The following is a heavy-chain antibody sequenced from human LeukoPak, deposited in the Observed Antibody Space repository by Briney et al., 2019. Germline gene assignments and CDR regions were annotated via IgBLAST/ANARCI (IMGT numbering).Heavy chain of an antibody. CDR1: GGTFSSYA. CDR2: IIPIFGTA. D-gene: IGHD2-2*01. V-gene: IGHV1-69*13. CDR3: ARDASDFRGVVVPAAMHDY. Sequence: SVKVSCTASGGTFSSYAISWVRQAPGQGLEWMGGIIPIFGTANYAQKFQGRVTITADESTSTAYMELSSLRSEDTAVYYCARDASDFRGVVVPAAMHDYWGQGTLVTVSS. J-gene: IGHJ4*02.